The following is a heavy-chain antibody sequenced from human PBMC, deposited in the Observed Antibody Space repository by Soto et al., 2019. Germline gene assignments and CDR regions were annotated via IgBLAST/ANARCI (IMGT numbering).Heavy chain of an antibody. Sequence: GGSLILSCAASGFTFSNAWMSWVRQAPGKGLVWGGRIKSKTDGGTTDYAAPVKGRFTISRDDSKNTLYLQMNSLKTEDTAVYYCTTYVVVVDALDPWGQGTLVTVSS. CDR3: TTYVVVVDALDP. V-gene: IGHV3-15*01. D-gene: IGHD2-15*01. J-gene: IGHJ5*02. CDR1: GFTFSNAW. CDR2: IKSKTDGGTT.